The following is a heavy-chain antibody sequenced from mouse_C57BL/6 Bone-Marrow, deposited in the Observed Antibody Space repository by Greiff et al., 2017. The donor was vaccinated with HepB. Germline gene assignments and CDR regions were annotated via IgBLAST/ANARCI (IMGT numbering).Heavy chain of an antibody. CDR2: IYPGDGDN. J-gene: IGHJ3*01. Sequence: LQESGPELVKPGASVKISCKASGYAFSSSWMNWVKQRPGKGLEWIGRIYPGDGDNNDNGKFKGKAKLTAAKSSSTAYMQLSSLTSEDSAVYYCSRSGIFDVDYWGQGTLVTVSA. D-gene: IGHD3-1*01. CDR1: GYAFSSSW. CDR3: SRSGIFDVDY. V-gene: IGHV1-82*01.